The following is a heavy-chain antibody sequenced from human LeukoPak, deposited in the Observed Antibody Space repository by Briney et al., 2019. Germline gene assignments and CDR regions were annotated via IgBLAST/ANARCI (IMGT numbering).Heavy chain of an antibody. CDR2: ISSNGCST. J-gene: IGHJ4*02. CDR1: GFTFSSYA. D-gene: IGHD5-24*01. CDR3: ARGISLEMAGYYFDY. Sequence: PGGSLRLSCAASGFTFSSYAMHWVRQAPGKGLEYVSAISSNGCSTFYANSVKGRLTISRDNSKNALYLQMGSLRAEDMAVYYCARGISLEMAGYYFDYWGQGTLVTVSS. V-gene: IGHV3-64*01.